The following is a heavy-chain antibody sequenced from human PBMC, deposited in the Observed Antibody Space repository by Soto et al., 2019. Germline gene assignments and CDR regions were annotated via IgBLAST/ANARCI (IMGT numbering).Heavy chain of an antibody. CDR3: ARGAPVAGTNYYYGMDV. Sequence: GASVKVSCKASGYTFTGYYMHWVRQAPGQGLEWMGWINPNSGGTNYAQKFQGWVTMTRDTSISTAYMELSRLRSDDTAVYYCARGAPVAGTNYYYGMDVWGQGTTVTVSS. CDR2: INPNSGGT. CDR1: GYTFTGYY. V-gene: IGHV1-2*04. D-gene: IGHD6-19*01. J-gene: IGHJ6*02.